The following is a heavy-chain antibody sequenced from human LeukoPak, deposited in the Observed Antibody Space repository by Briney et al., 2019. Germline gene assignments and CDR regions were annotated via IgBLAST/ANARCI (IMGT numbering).Heavy chain of an antibody. Sequence: EASVKVSCKASGYTFTSYAMNWVRQAPGQGLEWMGWINTNTGNPTYAQGFTGRFVFSLDTSVSTAYLQISSLKAEDTVVYYCAREYSGYDNDYWGQGTLVTVSS. CDR1: GYTFTSYA. D-gene: IGHD5-12*01. CDR2: INTNTGNP. J-gene: IGHJ4*02. CDR3: AREYSGYDNDY. V-gene: IGHV7-4-1*02.